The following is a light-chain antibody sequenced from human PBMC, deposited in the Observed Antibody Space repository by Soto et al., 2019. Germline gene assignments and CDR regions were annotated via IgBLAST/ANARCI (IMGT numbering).Light chain of an antibody. Sequence: QSALTQPASVSGSPGQSISISCTGTSSDVGNFNLVSWYQHHPGKAPKLIIFEVSRRPSGVSNRFSSSKSGNTASLTISGIQTEDEAGYHRCSYSGTNTYVFGTGTKVTVL. CDR3: CSYSGTNTYV. V-gene: IGLV2-23*02. CDR1: SSDVGNFNL. CDR2: EVS. J-gene: IGLJ1*01.